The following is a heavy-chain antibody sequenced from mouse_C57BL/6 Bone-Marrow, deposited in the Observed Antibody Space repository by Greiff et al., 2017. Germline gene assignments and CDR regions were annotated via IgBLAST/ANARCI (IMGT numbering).Heavy chain of an antibody. CDR3: ARENSGSSYLWYFDV. D-gene: IGHD1-1*01. J-gene: IGHJ1*03. CDR1: GYTFTSYW. V-gene: IGHV1-69*01. CDR2: IDPSDSYT. Sequence: QVQLQQPGAELVMPGASVKLSCKASGYTFTSYWMHWVKQRPGQGLEWIGEIDPSDSYTNYNQKFKGKSTLTVDKSSSTAYMQLSSLTSEDSAVYYWARENSGSSYLWYFDVWGTGTTVTVSS.